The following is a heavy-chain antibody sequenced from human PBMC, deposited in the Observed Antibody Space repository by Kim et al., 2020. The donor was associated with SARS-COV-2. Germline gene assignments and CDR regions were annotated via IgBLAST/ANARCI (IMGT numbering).Heavy chain of an antibody. D-gene: IGHD3-9*01. Sequence: GGSLRLSCAASGFTFSSYGMHWVRQAPGKGLEWVAVISYDGSNKYYADSVKGRFTISRVNSKNTLYLQMNSLRAEDTAVYYCANGGMRYFDWLLTFDYWGQGTLVTVSS. V-gene: IGHV3-30*18. CDR2: ISYDGSNK. CDR1: GFTFSSYG. J-gene: IGHJ4*02. CDR3: ANGGMRYFDWLLTFDY.